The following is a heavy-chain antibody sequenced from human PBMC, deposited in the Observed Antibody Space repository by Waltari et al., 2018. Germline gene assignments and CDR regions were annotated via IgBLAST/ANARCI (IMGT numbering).Heavy chain of an antibody. J-gene: IGHJ4*01. V-gene: IGHV4-34*01. CDR3: ARYGEVPASYFFDH. Sequence: QVQLHQWGAGQLKPSETLSLPCAVSGESFLGYFCSWVRQSPGKGLEWLGSIHYSGSTNYNPTLESRLSLSVDTTKKQFSLKLTSVTAADAALYFCARYGEVPASYFFDHWGQGTLVTVSS. CDR1: GESFLGYF. D-gene: IGHD2-21*01. CDR2: IHYSGST.